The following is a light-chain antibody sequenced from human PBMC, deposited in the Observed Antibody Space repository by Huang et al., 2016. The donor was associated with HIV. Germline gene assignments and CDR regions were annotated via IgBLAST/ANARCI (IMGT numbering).Light chain of an antibody. CDR2: DAS. J-gene: IGKJ1*01. Sequence: EIVLTQSPATLSLSPGDTATLSCRASQSMSDYFAWYQQKPGQAPRLLIFDASNRATGIPPRFSGSGSGTDFTLPISSLEPDDFAVYYCQHRGTFGQGTKVEVK. CDR1: QSMSDY. CDR3: QHRGT. V-gene: IGKV3-11*01.